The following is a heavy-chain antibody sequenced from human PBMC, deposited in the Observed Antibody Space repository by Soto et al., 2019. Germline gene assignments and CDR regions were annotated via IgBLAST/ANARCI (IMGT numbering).Heavy chain of an antibody. CDR1: GDSISSSNW. CDR3: ARRRDGYPFFGS. V-gene: IGHV4-4*02. CDR2: MYHSGTT. D-gene: IGHD5-12*01. Sequence: QVQLQESGPGLVKPSGTLSLTCAVSGDSISSSNWWTWVRQPPGKGLEWIGEMYHSGTTNSNPSLKSRVTISIDKSKNLFSLRLNSVTATDTAVYYCARRRDGYPFFGSWGQGTLVTVSS. J-gene: IGHJ4*02.